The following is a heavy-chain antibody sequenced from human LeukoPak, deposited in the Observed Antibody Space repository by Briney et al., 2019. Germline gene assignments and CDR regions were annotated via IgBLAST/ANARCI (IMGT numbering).Heavy chain of an antibody. V-gene: IGHV3-20*04. CDR2: INWNGGST. D-gene: IGHD3-22*01. CDR3: AREGHYDSSRFDP. J-gene: IGHJ5*02. CDR1: GFTFSTYT. Sequence: GGSLRLSCAASGFTFSTYTMNWVRQAPGKGLEWVSGINWNGGSTGYADSVKGRFTISRDNAKNSLYLQMNSLRAEDTALYYCAREGHYDSSRFDPWGQGTLVTVSS.